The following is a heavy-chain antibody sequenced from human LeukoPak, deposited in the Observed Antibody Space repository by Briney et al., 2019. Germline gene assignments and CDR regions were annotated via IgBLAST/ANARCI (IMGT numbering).Heavy chain of an antibody. CDR3: ARDWRSTSSFPSYYYYYGMDV. D-gene: IGHD2-2*01. Sequence: QPGRSLRLSCAASGFTFSSYAMHWLRQAPGKGLEWVAVISYDGSNKYYADSVKGRFTISRDNSKNTLYLQMNSLRAEDTAVHYCARDWRSTSSFPSYYYYYGMDVWGQGTTVTVSS. J-gene: IGHJ6*02. CDR2: ISYDGSNK. V-gene: IGHV3-30*04. CDR1: GFTFSSYA.